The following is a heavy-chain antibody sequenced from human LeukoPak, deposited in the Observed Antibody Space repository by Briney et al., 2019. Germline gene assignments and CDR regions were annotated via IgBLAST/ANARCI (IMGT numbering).Heavy chain of an antibody. Sequence: PGGSLRLSCAASGFTFSSYEMNWVRQAPGKGLEWVSYISSSSSTIYYADSVKGRFTISRDNAKNSLYLQMNSLRDEDTAVYYCARGRYCGGDCATDAFDIWGQGTMVTVSS. CDR2: ISSSSSTI. V-gene: IGHV3-48*02. J-gene: IGHJ3*02. CDR1: GFTFSSYE. D-gene: IGHD2-21*02. CDR3: ARGRYCGGDCATDAFDI.